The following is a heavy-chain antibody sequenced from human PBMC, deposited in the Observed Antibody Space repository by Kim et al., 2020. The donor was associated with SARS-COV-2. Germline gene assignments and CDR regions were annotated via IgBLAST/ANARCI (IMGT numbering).Heavy chain of an antibody. V-gene: IGHV4-59*08. CDR1: GDSISSYY. CDR3: ARLSVGGQQLAFDY. J-gene: IGHJ4*02. Sequence: SETLSLTCTVSGDSISSYYWSWIRQPPGKGLEWIGYIYYSGSTNYNPSLKSRVTISVDTSKNQFSLKLSSVTAADTAVYYCARLSVGGQQLAFDYWGQGTLVTVSS. D-gene: IGHD6-13*01. CDR2: IYYSGST.